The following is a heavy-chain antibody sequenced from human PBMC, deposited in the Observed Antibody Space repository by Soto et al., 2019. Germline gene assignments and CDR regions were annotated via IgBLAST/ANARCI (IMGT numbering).Heavy chain of an antibody. Sequence: PSETLSLTCTVSGGSISSYYWSWIRQPPGKGLEWIGYIYYSGSTNYNPSLKSRVTISVDTSKNQFSLKLSSVTAADTAVYYCARAPEFYGVFFDYWGQGTLVTGLL. D-gene: IGHD4-17*01. V-gene: IGHV4-59*01. CDR2: IYYSGST. J-gene: IGHJ4*02. CDR3: ARAPEFYGVFFDY. CDR1: GGSISSYY.